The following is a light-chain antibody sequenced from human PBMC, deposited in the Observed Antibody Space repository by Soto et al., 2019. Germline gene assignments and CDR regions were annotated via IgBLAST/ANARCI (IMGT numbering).Light chain of an antibody. V-gene: IGLV1-40*01. CDR3: QSYDSSLSGWV. CDR2: GNN. J-gene: IGLJ3*02. Sequence: QSVLTQPPSVSGAPGQKVTISCTRSSSNIGAAYDVHWYQHLPGTAPKLLIYGNNNRPSGVPXXFSXSKXXXXXXXAITGLQAEDEADYYCQSYDSSLSGWVFGGGTKLTVL. CDR1: SSNIGAAYD.